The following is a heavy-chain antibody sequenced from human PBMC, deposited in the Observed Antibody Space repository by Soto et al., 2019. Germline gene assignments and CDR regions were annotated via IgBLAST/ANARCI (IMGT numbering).Heavy chain of an antibody. D-gene: IGHD6-13*01. CDR1: GFTFSSNW. CDR2: INRDGSST. CDR3: AREGQDLVPVHVDF. V-gene: IGHV3-74*01. Sequence: EVQLVESGGGLVQPGGSLRLSCAASGFTFSSNWMHWIRQAPGKGLAWVSRINRDGSSTSYAESVKGRFTISRDNAKSTLYLQMNSLRAEDTAVYYCAREGQDLVPVHVDFWGQGPLVTVSS. J-gene: IGHJ4*02.